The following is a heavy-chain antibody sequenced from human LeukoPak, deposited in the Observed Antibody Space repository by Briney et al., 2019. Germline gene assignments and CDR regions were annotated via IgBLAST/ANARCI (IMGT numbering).Heavy chain of an antibody. CDR1: GFTFSSYA. CDR3: ARDVEGSAKYYFDY. J-gene: IGHJ4*02. Sequence: GGSLRLSCEASGFTFSSYAMHWVRRAPGKGLEWVAVISVDGRDKHHVDSVKGRFTISRDNSKSTLYLQMNSLRGDDTAVYFCARDVEGSAKYYFDYWGQGTLVIVSS. CDR2: ISVDGRDK. V-gene: IGHV3-30*04. D-gene: IGHD2-15*01.